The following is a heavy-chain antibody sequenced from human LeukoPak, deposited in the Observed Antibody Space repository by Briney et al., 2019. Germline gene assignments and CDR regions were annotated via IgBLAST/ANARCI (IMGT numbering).Heavy chain of an antibody. J-gene: IGHJ2*01. CDR1: GGSISSYY. V-gene: IGHV4-59*01. D-gene: IGHD3-22*01. CDR3: ARALFRYDSSSRSLHWYFDL. CDR2: ICYSEST. Sequence: SETLSLTCTVSGGSISSYYWSWIRQPPGKGLEWVWYICYSESTNYNPSLKSRVTISEDTSKNQFSLALTSVTAADTAVYYCARALFRYDSSSRSLHWYFDLWGRGTLVTVSS.